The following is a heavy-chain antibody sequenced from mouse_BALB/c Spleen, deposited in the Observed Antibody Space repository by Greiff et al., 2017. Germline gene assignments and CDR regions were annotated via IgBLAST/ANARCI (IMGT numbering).Heavy chain of an antibody. Sequence: EVKVVESGGGLVKPGGSLKLSCAASGFTFSSYAMSWVRQSPEKRLEWVAEISSGGSYTYYPDTVTGRFTISRDNAKNTLYLERSSLRSEDTAMYYCARGRYLHSFDDWGQGTTLTVSS. CDR3: ARGRYLHSFDD. D-gene: IGHD1-1*01. J-gene: IGHJ2*01. CDR2: ISSGGSYT. V-gene: IGHV5-9-4*01. CDR1: GFTFSSYA.